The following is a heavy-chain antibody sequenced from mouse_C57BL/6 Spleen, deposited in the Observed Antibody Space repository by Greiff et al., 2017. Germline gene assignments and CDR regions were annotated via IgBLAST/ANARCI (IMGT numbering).Heavy chain of an antibody. D-gene: IGHD1-1*01. CDR1: GYTFTSYW. CDR3: ARGEITTVVVDYLDY. J-gene: IGHJ2*01. CDR2: INPSTGGT. V-gene: IGHV1-53*01. Sequence: QVQLQQPGTELVKPGASVKLSCKASGYTFTSYWMHWVKPRPGQGLEWIGNINPSTGGTNYNEKFKSKATLTVDKSSSTAYMQLSSLTSEGSAVYDCARGEITTVVVDYLDYWGQGTTLTVSS.